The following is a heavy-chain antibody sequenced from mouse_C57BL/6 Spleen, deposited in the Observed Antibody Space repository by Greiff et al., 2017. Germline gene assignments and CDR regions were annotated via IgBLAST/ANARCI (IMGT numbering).Heavy chain of an antibody. CDR3: ASGGNYYYFDY. Sequence: VQLKESGPGLVKPSQSLSLTCSVTGYSITSGYYWNWIRQFPGNKLEWMGYISYDGSNNYNPSLKNRISITRDTSKNQFFLKLNSVTTEDTATYYCASGGNYYYFDYWGQGTTLTVSS. J-gene: IGHJ2*01. CDR2: ISYDGSN. D-gene: IGHD2-1*01. V-gene: IGHV3-6*01. CDR1: GYSITSGYY.